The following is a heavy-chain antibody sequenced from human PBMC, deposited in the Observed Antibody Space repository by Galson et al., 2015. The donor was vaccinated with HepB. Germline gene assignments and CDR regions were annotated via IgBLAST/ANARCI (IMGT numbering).Heavy chain of an antibody. J-gene: IGHJ2*01. CDR3: ARDLTGYSSTWRRYWFFDL. CDR1: GFTFSSYS. CDR2: IISSSTTI. D-gene: IGHD6-13*01. V-gene: IGHV3-48*04. Sequence: SLRLSCAASGFTFSSYSMNWVRQAQGKGLEWVSFIISSSTTIYYADSVKGRFTNSRDDAKNSLYLQMNSLRAEDTAVYYCARDLTGYSSTWRRYWFFDLWGRGTLVTVSS.